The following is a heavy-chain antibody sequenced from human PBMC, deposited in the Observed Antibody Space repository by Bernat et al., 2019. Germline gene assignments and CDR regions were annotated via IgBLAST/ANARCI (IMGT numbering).Heavy chain of an antibody. J-gene: IGHJ4*02. D-gene: IGHD2-15*01. CDR1: GFTFNTYA. Sequence: EVQLLQSGGGLVQPGGSLRLSCVASGFTFNTYAMNWVRQAPGKGLEWVSSITSGVGNTYSANSVKGRFTISRDTSKNTLYLQMNSLRAEDAAVYYCAKAPLGSCGGVICYYFDYWGQGALVTVSS. CDR3: AKAPLGSCGGVICYYFDY. V-gene: IGHV3-23*01. CDR2: ITSGVGNT.